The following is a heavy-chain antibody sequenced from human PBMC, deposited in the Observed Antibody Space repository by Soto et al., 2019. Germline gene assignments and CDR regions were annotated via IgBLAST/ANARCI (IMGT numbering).Heavy chain of an antibody. CDR1: GGSISSGGYY. V-gene: IGHV4-31*03. CDR3: ARVNKPGLRGPHEEYFQH. D-gene: IGHD3-16*01. CDR2: IYYSGST. J-gene: IGHJ1*01. Sequence: SETLSLTCTVSGGSISSGGYYWSWIRQHPGKGLEWIGYIYYSGSTYYNPSLKSRVTISVDTSKNQFSLKLSSVTAADTAVYYCARVNKPGLRGPHEEYFQHWGQGTLVTVSS.